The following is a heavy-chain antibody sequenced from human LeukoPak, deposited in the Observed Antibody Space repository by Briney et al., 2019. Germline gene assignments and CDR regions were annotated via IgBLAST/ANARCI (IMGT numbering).Heavy chain of an antibody. CDR2: VSYSGST. V-gene: IGHV4-59*01. J-gene: IGHJ4*02. CDR3: ARGRYSWKYGVVFDY. D-gene: IGHD1-26*01. Sequence: SETLSLTCTVSGDSISDYYWSWIRQPPGKGLEWIGHVSYSGSTNYNPSLRGRITMSVDTSKNQFSLKLSSVTAADTAVYYCARGRYSWKYGVVFDYWGQGTLVTVSS. CDR1: GDSISDYY.